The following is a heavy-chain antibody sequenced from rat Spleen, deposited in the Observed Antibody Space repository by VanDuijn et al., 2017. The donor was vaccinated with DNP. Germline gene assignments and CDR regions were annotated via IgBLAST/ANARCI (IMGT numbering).Heavy chain of an antibody. CDR3: ATLNYYASLSGYFDY. D-gene: IGHD1-12*01. CDR2: ISTSGEYA. J-gene: IGHJ2*01. CDR1: GFTLSDYN. Sequence: EVQLVESGGGLVQPGRSLKLSCAASGFTLSDYNMAWVRQAPKKGLEWVASISTSGEYAHYRDSVKGRFTISRDNAKSTLYLQMDSLRSEDTATYYCATLNYYASLSGYFDYWGQGVMVTVSS. V-gene: IGHV5-25*01.